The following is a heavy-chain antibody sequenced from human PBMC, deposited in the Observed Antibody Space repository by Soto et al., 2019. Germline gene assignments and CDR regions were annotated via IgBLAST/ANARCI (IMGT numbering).Heavy chain of an antibody. CDR2: INPNSGGT. J-gene: IGHJ6*03. Sequence: ASVKVSCKASGYTFTGYYMHWVRQAPGQGLEWMGWINPNSGGTNYAQKFQGWVTMTRDTSISTAYMELSRLRSDDTAVYYCARVKMGYCSSTSCPRGYYYYMDVWGKGTTVTVSS. V-gene: IGHV1-2*04. CDR1: GYTFTGYY. CDR3: ARVKMGYCSSTSCPRGYYYYMDV. D-gene: IGHD2-2*01.